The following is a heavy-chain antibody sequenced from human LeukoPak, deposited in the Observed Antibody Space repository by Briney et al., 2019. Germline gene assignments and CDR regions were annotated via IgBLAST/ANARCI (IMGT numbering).Heavy chain of an antibody. D-gene: IGHD3-16*01. CDR2: ISGSGSHT. J-gene: IGHJ4*02. CDR3: TRQHIRGAMPGRGY. V-gene: IGHV3-23*01. Sequence: AGGSLRLSCGASGFTFSNSAMSWVRQAPGKGLEWVSTISGSGSHTYYTDSVKGRFTISRDNSKNTLYLQMNSLKTEDTAVYYCTRQHIRGAMPGRGYWGQGTLVTVSS. CDR1: GFTFSNSA.